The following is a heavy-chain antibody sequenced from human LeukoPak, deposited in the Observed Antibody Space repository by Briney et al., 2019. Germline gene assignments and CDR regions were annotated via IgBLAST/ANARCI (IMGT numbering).Heavy chain of an antibody. CDR1: GGSLSSHY. J-gene: IGHJ5*02. CDR2: IYYTGAT. Sequence: PSETLSLTCAVSGGSLSSHYWTWIRQPPGKGLEWIGYIYYTGATNYNPSLKSRVTISVDTSKNQFSLKLSSVTAADTAVYYCARLGYSYGYGSWGQGTLVTVSS. CDR3: ARLGYSYGYGS. V-gene: IGHV4-59*08. D-gene: IGHD5-18*01.